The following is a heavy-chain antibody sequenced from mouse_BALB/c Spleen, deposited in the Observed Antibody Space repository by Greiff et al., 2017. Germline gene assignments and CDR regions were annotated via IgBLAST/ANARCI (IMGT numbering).Heavy chain of an antibody. V-gene: IGHV3-2*02. D-gene: IGHD2-10*02. CDR2: ISYSGST. Sequence: VQLQQSGPGLVKPSQSLSLTCTVTGYSITSDYAWNWIRQFPGNKLEWMGYISYSGSTSYNPSLKSRISITRDTSKNQFFLQLNSVTTEDTATYYCARSVYGNFPFDYWGQGTTLTVSS. CDR3: ARSVYGNFPFDY. CDR1: GYSITSDYA. J-gene: IGHJ2*01.